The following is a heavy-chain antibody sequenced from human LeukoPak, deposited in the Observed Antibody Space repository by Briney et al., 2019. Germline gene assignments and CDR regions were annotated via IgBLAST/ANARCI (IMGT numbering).Heavy chain of an antibody. V-gene: IGHV3-23*01. CDR2: ISGSGGST. Sequence: PGGSLRLSCAASGFTFSSYAMSWVRQAPGKGLEWVSAISGSGGSTYYADSVKGRFTISRDNSKNTPYLQMNSPRAEDAAVYYCAKRYGSYYYYMDVWGKGTTVTVSS. J-gene: IGHJ6*03. CDR1: GFTFSSYA. CDR3: AKRYGSYYYYMDV. D-gene: IGHD3-10*01.